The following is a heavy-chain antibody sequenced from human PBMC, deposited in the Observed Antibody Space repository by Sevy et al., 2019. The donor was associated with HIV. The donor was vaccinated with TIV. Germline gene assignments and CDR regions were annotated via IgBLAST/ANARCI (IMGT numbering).Heavy chain of an antibody. Sequence: GGSLRLSCAASGFTFTSYSMNWVRQAPGKGLEWISYISSDSTTIYYVESVKGRFTISRDNSKNTVYLQMNRLRTEDTAVYYCAKGLHYGSGSYYGGTDYWGQGTLVTVSS. CDR2: ISSDSTTI. CDR3: AKGLHYGSGSYYGGTDY. CDR1: GFTFTSYS. D-gene: IGHD3-10*01. V-gene: IGHV3-48*01. J-gene: IGHJ4*02.